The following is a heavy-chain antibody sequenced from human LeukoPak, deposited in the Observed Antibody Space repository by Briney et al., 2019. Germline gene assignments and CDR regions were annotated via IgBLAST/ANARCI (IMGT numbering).Heavy chain of an antibody. CDR1: GYIFTGYY. Sequence: ASVKVSCKASGYIFTGYYIHWVRQAPRQGLEWMGWINPNSGGTNYAQKFQGRVTMTRDTSITTAYMELSSLRSDDTAVYYCARDSYSSSSRRGFDYWGQGTLVTVSS. CDR2: INPNSGGT. V-gene: IGHV1-2*02. D-gene: IGHD6-13*01. CDR3: ARDSYSSSSRRGFDY. J-gene: IGHJ4*02.